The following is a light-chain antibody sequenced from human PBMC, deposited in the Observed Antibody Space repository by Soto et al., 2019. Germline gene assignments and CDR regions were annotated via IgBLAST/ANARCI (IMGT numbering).Light chain of an antibody. CDR3: RQYGSSSWT. Sequence: EIVLTQSPGTLSLSPGERATLPCRASQSVSSSYLAWYQQQPGQAPRLLIYGASSRATGIPDRFSGSGSGTDFTLTISRLEPEDFAVYYCRQYGSSSWTFGQGTKVDIK. CDR1: QSVSSSY. V-gene: IGKV3-20*01. J-gene: IGKJ1*01. CDR2: GAS.